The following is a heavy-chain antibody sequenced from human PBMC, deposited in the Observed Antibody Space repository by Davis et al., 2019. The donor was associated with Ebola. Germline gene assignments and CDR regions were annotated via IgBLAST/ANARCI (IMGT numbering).Heavy chain of an antibody. CDR3: ARGQGGDSSGPFDY. D-gene: IGHD3-22*01. CDR1: GFTFSSYA. V-gene: IGHV3-30*04. CDR2: ISYDGSNK. J-gene: IGHJ4*02. Sequence: GESLKISCAASGFTFSSYAMHWVRQAPGKGLEWVAVISYDGSNKYYADSVKGRFTISRDNSKNTLYLQMNSLRAEDTAVYYCARGQGGDSSGPFDYWGQGTLVTVSS.